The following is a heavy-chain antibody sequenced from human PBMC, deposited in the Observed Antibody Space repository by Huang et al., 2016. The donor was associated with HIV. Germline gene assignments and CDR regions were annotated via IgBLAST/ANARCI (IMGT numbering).Heavy chain of an antibody. J-gene: IGHJ4*02. CDR2: ISYDGKTK. Sequence: QVQLVESGGGVVQPGRSLRISCAASGFTFSSYGMHWVRQAPGNGLGWVAVISYDGKTKYYADSVKGRFSISRDNSKTTVYLQLNSLRVEDTAVYYCAKGGSAAAVLDFWGQGTLVTVSS. V-gene: IGHV3-30*18. CDR3: AKGGSAAAVLDF. CDR1: GFTFSSYG. D-gene: IGHD6-13*01.